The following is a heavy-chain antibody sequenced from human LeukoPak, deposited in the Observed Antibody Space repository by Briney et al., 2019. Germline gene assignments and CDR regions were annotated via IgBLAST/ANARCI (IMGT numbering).Heavy chain of an antibody. CDR1: GLTFITFG. CDR3: ARGNDLLTGYSDY. Sequence: GGSLRLSCAASGLTFITFGFNWVRQAPGKGLEWVSFISSSSTSMNYADSVKGRFTISRDNAKKSLYLQMNSLRVEDSAVYYCARGNDLLTGYSDYWGQGTLVTVSS. J-gene: IGHJ4*02. D-gene: IGHD3-9*01. CDR2: ISSSSTSM. V-gene: IGHV3-21*01.